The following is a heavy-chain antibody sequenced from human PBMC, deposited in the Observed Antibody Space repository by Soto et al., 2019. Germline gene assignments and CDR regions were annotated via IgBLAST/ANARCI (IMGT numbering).Heavy chain of an antibody. Sequence: QVQLQESGPGLVKPSETLSLRCTVSDGSISGYYWSWVRQPAGKGLEWLGRIYSTGNANYNPSLKSRVTMSVDTSQNRFSLELTSVTAADTAMYYCVRGDVFDIWGRGTKVTVSS. CDR1: DGSISGYY. CDR2: IYSTGNA. V-gene: IGHV4-4*07. D-gene: IGHD3-10*01. J-gene: IGHJ3*02. CDR3: VRGDVFDI.